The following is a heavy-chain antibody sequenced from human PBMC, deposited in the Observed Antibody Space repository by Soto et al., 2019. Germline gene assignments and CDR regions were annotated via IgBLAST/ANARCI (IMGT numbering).Heavy chain of an antibody. CDR3: ASGYDILTGLSWEANYGMDA. V-gene: IGHV1-2*04. CDR2: INPNSGGT. D-gene: IGHD3-9*01. Sequence: ASVKVSCKASGYTFAGYYMHWVRQAPGQGLEWMGWINPNSGGTNYAQKFQGWVTMTRDTSISTAYMELSRLRSDDTAVYYCASGYDILTGLSWEANYGMDAWGQGTTVTVSS. CDR1: GYTFAGYY. J-gene: IGHJ6*02.